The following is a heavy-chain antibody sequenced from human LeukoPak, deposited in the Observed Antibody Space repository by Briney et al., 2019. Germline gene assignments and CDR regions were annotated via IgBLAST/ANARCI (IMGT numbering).Heavy chain of an antibody. D-gene: IGHD6-19*01. CDR2: IYYSGST. CDR3: ARVYSSGWYPSQNWFDP. V-gene: IGHV4-59*01. CDR1: GGSISSYY. Sequence: SETLSLTCTVSGGSISSYYWSLIRQPPGKGLEWIEYIYYSGSTNYNPPLKSRVTISVDTSKNQFSLKLSSVTAADTAVYYCARVYSSGWYPSQNWFDPWGQGTLVTVSS. J-gene: IGHJ5*02.